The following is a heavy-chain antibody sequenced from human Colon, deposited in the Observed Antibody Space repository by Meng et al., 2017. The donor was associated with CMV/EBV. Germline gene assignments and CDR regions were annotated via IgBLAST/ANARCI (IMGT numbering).Heavy chain of an antibody. CDR2: IYNADNT. CDR1: GFAVGGAY. J-gene: IGHJ4*02. Sequence: GESLKISCAASGFAVGGAYMAWVRQAPGKGLEWVSIIYNADNTFYADSVKGRFTISRDNSKNTLYLQMNSLRAEDTAVYYCARDPAGFDYWGQGTLVTVSS. V-gene: IGHV3-53*05. CDR3: ARDPAGFDY.